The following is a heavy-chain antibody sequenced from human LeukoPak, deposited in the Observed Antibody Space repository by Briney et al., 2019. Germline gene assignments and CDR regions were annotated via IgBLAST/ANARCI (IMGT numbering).Heavy chain of an antibody. J-gene: IGHJ4*02. CDR1: GFTFSKYA. V-gene: IGHV3-23*01. CDR3: ARDSSVPYGITD. D-gene: IGHD4-17*01. Sequence: GVSLRLSCAASGFTFSKYAMSWVRQAPGKGLEWVSAISGSDGNTFYADSVKGRFTISRDNSKNTLSLQMNNLRAEDTALYYCARDSSVPYGITDWGQGTLVTVSS. CDR2: ISGSDGNT.